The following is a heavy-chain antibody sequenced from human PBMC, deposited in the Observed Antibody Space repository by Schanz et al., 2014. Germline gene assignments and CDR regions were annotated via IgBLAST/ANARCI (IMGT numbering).Heavy chain of an antibody. CDR1: GFTFSDYY. V-gene: IGHV3-23*04. CDR3: ARAHGNNWYGKGLDY. CDR2: ISGSGGST. D-gene: IGHD1-1*01. Sequence: VQLVESGGGLVKPGGSLRLSCAASGFTFSDYYMSWIRQAPGKGLEWVSGISGSGGSTYYADSVKGRFTISRDNSKNTLYLQMNSLRAEDTAVYFCARAHGNNWYGKGLDYWGQGTLVTVSS. J-gene: IGHJ4*02.